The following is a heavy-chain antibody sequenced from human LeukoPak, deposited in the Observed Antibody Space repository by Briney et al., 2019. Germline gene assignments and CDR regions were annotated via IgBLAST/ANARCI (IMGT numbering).Heavy chain of an antibody. CDR3: AKLRGYCSSTSCYNGAFDI. J-gene: IGHJ3*02. CDR2: ISGSGGST. D-gene: IGHD2-2*02. V-gene: IGHV3-23*01. Sequence: GGSLRLSCAASGFTFSNYWMSWVRQAPGKGLEWVSAISGSGGSTYYADSVKGRFTISRDNSKNTLYLQMNSLRAEDTAVYYCAKLRGYCSSTSCYNGAFDIWGQGTMVTVSS. CDR1: GFTFSNYW.